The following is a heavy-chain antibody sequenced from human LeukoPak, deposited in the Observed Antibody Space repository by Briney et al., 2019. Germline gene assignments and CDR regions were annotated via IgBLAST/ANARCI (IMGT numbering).Heavy chain of an antibody. Sequence: GGSLRLSCAASGFNVSSNYMSWVRQAPGKGLEWVANIKQDGSEKYYVDSVKGRFTISRDNAKNSLYLQMNSLRAEDTAVYYCARLTGSYYPYWGQGTLVTVSS. CDR1: GFNVSSNY. V-gene: IGHV3-7*05. D-gene: IGHD1-26*01. J-gene: IGHJ4*02. CDR3: ARLTGSYYPY. CDR2: IKQDGSEK.